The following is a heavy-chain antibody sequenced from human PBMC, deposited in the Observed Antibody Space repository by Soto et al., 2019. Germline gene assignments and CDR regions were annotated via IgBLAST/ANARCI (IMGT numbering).Heavy chain of an antibody. D-gene: IGHD6-19*01. CDR2: ISAYNGNT. CDR1: GYTFTSYG. V-gene: IGHV1-18*01. CDR3: GRGTALEQWLIPNWFDP. Sequence: ASVKVSCKASGYTFTSYGISWVRQAPGQGLEWMGWISAYNGNTNYAQKLQGRVTMTTDTSTSTAYMELRSLRSDDTAVYYCGRGTALEQWLIPNWFDPWGQGTLVTVSS. J-gene: IGHJ5*02.